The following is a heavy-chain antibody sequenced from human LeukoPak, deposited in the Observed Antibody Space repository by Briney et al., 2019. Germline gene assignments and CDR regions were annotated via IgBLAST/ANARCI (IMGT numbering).Heavy chain of an antibody. CDR2: IYWDDDK. V-gene: IGHV2-5*02. Sequence: SGPTLVNPTQTLTLTCTFSGFSLSTSGVGVGWIRQPPGKALEWLALIYWDDDKRYSPSLKSRLTITKDTSKNQVVLTMTNMDPVDTATYYCAYFWIAAASTEFDYWGQGTLVTVSS. D-gene: IGHD6-13*01. CDR1: GFSLSTSGVG. CDR3: AYFWIAAASTEFDY. J-gene: IGHJ4*02.